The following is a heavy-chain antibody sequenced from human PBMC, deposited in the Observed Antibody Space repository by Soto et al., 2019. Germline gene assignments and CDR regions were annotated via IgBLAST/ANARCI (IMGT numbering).Heavy chain of an antibody. CDR2: IYYSGST. CDR1: GGSISSYY. Sequence: KPSETLSLTCTVSGGSISSYYWSWIRQPPGKGLEWIGYIYYSGSTNYNPSLKSRVTISVETSKNQFSLKLSSVTAADTAVYYCARFDPLSGSYSETDAFDIWGQGTMVTVSS. CDR3: ARFDPLSGSYSETDAFDI. D-gene: IGHD3-10*01. V-gene: IGHV4-59*01. J-gene: IGHJ3*02.